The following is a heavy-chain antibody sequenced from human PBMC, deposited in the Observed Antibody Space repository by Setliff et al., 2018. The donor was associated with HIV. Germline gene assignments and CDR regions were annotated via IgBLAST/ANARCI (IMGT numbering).Heavy chain of an antibody. CDR2: IIPPFGTR. V-gene: IGHV1-69*05. Sequence: GASVKVSCKASGGTLNDYAVTWVRQAPGQGLDVVGEIIPPFGTRNYVQRFQGRIAITTDESTATAYMDLSGLTSEDTAMYYCAFSIYRSGSYSFIFDYWGQGTLVTVSS. D-gene: IGHD3-10*01. J-gene: IGHJ4*02. CDR1: GGTLNDYA. CDR3: AFSIYRSGSYSFIFDY.